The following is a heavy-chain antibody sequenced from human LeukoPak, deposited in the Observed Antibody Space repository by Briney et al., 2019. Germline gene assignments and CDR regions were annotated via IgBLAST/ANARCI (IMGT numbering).Heavy chain of an antibody. V-gene: IGHV3-21*01. J-gene: IGHJ4*02. CDR1: GFTFSSYS. D-gene: IGHD3-16*01. CDR3: IRDLFDDYSLDY. CDR2: INSDSSLM. Sequence: GGSLRLSCAASGFTFSSYSMHWVRQAPGKGLEWVSSINSDSSLMFYAESVKGRFTISRDNARNSLYLQMNSLRAEDTAVYYCIRDLFDDYSLDYWGQGALVTVSS.